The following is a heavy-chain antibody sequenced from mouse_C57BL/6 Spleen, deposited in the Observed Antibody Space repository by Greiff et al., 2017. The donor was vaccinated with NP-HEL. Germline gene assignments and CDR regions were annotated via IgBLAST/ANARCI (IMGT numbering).Heavy chain of an antibody. J-gene: IGHJ2*01. Sequence: QVQLQQPGAELVRPGTSVKLSCKASGYTFTSYWMHWVKQRPGQGLEWIGVIDPSDSYTNYNQKFKGKATLTVDTSSSTAYMQLSSLTSEDSAVYYCARGDFYYFDYWGQGTTLTVSS. CDR2: IDPSDSYT. D-gene: IGHD2-13*01. CDR3: ARGDFYYFDY. CDR1: GYTFTSYW. V-gene: IGHV1-59*01.